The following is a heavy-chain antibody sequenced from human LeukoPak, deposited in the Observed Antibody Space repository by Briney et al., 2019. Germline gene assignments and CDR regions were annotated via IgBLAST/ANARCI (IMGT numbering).Heavy chain of an antibody. Sequence: PGGSLRLSCAASGFTVSNKYMTWVRQAPGKGLEWVSLIYSDGRTYYADSVKGRFTISRDNAKNSLFLQVNSLRAEDTAVYYCARVLRYCSGGNCYSGGLGYMDVWGKGTTVTISS. CDR1: GFTVSNKY. V-gene: IGHV3-53*01. CDR2: IYSDGRT. D-gene: IGHD2-15*01. CDR3: ARVLRYCSGGNCYSGGLGYMDV. J-gene: IGHJ6*03.